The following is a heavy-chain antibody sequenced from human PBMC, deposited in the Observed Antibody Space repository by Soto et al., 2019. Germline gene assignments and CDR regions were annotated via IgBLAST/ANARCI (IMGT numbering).Heavy chain of an antibody. V-gene: IGHV3-66*01. Sequence: PAGSLRLSCAASGFTVSSNYMSWVRQAPGKGLEWVSVIYSGGSTYYADSVKGRFTISRDNSKNTLYLQMNSLRAEDTAVYYCARVGYYYDSSGYYYIFDYWGQGTLVTVPS. CDR3: ARVGYYYDSSGYYYIFDY. D-gene: IGHD3-22*01. J-gene: IGHJ4*02. CDR1: GFTVSSNY. CDR2: IYSGGST.